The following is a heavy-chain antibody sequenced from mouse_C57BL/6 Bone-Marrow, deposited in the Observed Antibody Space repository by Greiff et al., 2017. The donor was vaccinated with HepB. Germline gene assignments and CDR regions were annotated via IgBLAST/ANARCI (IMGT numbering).Heavy chain of an antibody. J-gene: IGHJ4*01. CDR2: IDPSDSYT. CDR3: ARGGGLRRRGAMDY. Sequence: QVQLQQPGAELVMPGASVKLSCKASGYTFTSYWMHWVKQRPGQGLEWIGEIDPSDSYTNYNQKFKGKSTLTVDKSSSTAYMQLSSLTSEDSAVYYGARGGGLRRRGAMDYWGQGTSVTVSS. CDR1: GYTFTSYW. V-gene: IGHV1-69*01. D-gene: IGHD2-4*01.